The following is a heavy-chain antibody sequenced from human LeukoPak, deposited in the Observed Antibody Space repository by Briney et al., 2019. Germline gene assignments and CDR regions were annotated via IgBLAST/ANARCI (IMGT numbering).Heavy chain of an antibody. D-gene: IGHD4-17*01. J-gene: IGHJ5*02. CDR3: ARAGDYGDYVGWFDP. CDR1: GGSISSYY. CDR2: ISTSGST. V-gene: IGHV4-4*07. Sequence: SETLSLTCTVSGGSISSYYWSWIRQPAGKGLESIGHISTSGSTNYNPSLKSRVTMSVDTSKNQFSLKLSSVTAADTAVYYCARAGDYGDYVGWFDPWGQGTLVTVSS.